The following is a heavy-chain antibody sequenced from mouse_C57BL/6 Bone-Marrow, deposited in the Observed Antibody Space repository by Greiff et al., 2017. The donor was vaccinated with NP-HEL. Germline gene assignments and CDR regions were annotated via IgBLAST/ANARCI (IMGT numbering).Heavy chain of an antibody. J-gene: IGHJ1*03. Sequence: VHLVESGAELARPGASVKLSCKASGYTFTSYGISWVKQRTGQGLEWIGEIYPRSGNTYYNEKFKGKATLTADKSSSTAYMELRSLTSEDSAVYFCARDYYGSSYGYFEVWGTGTTVTVSS. V-gene: IGHV1-81*01. CDR3: ARDYYGSSYGYFEV. CDR1: GYTFTSYG. D-gene: IGHD1-1*01. CDR2: IYPRSGNT.